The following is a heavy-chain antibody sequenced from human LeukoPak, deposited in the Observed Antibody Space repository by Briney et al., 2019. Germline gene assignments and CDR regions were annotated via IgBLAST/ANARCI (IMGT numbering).Heavy chain of an antibody. V-gene: IGHV3-48*02. Sequence: GGSPRLSCTASGFNFSGYSMNWVRQAPGKGLEWVSYISGSSTMIYYTESVKGRFTVSRDNAKNSLNLQMNSLRDEDTAVYYCARARASGRSGFDYWGQGTLVTVSS. D-gene: IGHD2-15*01. J-gene: IGHJ4*02. CDR3: ARARASGRSGFDY. CDR1: GFNFSGYS. CDR2: ISGSSTMI.